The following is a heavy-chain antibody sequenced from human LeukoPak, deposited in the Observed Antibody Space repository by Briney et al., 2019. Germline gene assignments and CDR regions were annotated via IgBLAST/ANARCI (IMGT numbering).Heavy chain of an antibody. CDR1: GGSISSGDYY. CDR3: ARGGGSGWYSSVYYYGMDV. CDR2: IYYSGST. J-gene: IGHJ6*02. D-gene: IGHD6-19*01. Sequence: PSQTLSLTCTVSGGSISSGDYYWSWIRQPPGKGLEWIGYIYYSGSTNYNPSLKSRVTISVDTSKNQFSLKLSSVTAADTAVYYCARGGGSGWYSSVYYYGMDVWGQGTTVTVSS. V-gene: IGHV4-30-4*01.